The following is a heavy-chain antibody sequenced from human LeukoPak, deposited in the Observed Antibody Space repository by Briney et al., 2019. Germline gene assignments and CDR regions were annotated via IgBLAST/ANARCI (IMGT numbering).Heavy chain of an antibody. CDR3: ARFGPRYDDAFDI. CDR1: GYTFTSYD. CDR2: MNPNSGNT. D-gene: IGHD3-10*01. J-gene: IGHJ3*02. V-gene: IGHV1-8*01. Sequence: ASVKVSCKASGYTFTSYDINWVRQAPGQGLEWMGWMNPNSGNTVYAQKFQGRVTMTRNTSISTAYMELSSLRSEDTAVYYCARFGPRYDDAFDIWGQGTMVTVSS.